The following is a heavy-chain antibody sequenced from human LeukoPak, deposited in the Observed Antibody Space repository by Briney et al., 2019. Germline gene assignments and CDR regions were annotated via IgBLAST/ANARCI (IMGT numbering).Heavy chain of an antibody. CDR3: ARGGAYDYGVLDA. Sequence: PGGSLRLSCEASGFAFSNHSMTCVRQAPGEGLQWVSTISDTGKTTFYRDSVRGRFTISRDISNNTLYLQMDGLRADDTAVYYCARGGAYDYGVLDAWGQGTLVTVSS. D-gene: IGHD4/OR15-4a*01. J-gene: IGHJ5*02. V-gene: IGHV3-23*01. CDR1: GFAFSNHS. CDR2: ISDTGKTT.